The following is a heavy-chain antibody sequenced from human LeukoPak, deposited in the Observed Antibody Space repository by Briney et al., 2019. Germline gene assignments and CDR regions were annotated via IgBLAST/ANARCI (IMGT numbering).Heavy chain of an antibody. CDR2: IKSKTDGGTT. V-gene: IGHV3-15*01. Sequence: GGSLRLSCAASGFTFSNAWMSWVRQAPGKGLEWVGRIKSKTDGGTTDYAAPVKGRFTISRDDSKNTLYLQMNSLKTEDTAVYYCTTDVGKGYCSSTSCYKGGYYYYYYMDVWGKGTTVTVSS. J-gene: IGHJ6*03. D-gene: IGHD2-2*01. CDR3: TTDVGKGYCSSTSCYKGGYYYYYYMDV. CDR1: GFTFSNAW.